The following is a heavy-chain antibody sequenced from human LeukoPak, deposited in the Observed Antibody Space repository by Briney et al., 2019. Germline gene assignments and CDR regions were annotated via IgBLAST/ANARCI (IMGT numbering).Heavy chain of an antibody. CDR3: ARVIGWDEPFDL. CDR1: GFTLSNYW. Sequence: GGSLRLSCAASGFTLSNYWIHWVRHAPGKGLVWVSRINTDGSSTNYADSVRGRFTVSRDNAKNTLYLQMNSLRVEDTAVYYCARVIGWDEPFDLWGHGTLVTVSS. V-gene: IGHV3-74*01. D-gene: IGHD1-26*01. CDR2: INTDGSST. J-gene: IGHJ3*01.